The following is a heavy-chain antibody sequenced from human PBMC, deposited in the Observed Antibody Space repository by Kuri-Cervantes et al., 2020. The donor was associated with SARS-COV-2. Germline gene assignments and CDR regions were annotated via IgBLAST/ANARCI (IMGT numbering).Heavy chain of an antibody. CDR2: VSYDGSNK. Sequence: GESLKISCAASGFTFSSYWMSWVRQAPGKGLEWVAVVSYDGSNKYYADSVKGRFTISRDNSKNTLYLQMNSLRAEDTAVYYCASELGENAFDIWGQGTMVTVSS. CDR1: GFTFSSYW. V-gene: IGHV3-30-3*01. D-gene: IGHD1-26*01. J-gene: IGHJ3*02. CDR3: ASELGENAFDI.